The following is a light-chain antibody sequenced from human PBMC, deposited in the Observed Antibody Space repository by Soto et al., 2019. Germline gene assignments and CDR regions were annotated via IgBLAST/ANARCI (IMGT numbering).Light chain of an antibody. CDR2: GAS. CDR3: QQYNNWPGT. J-gene: IGKJ1*01. Sequence: EIVLTQSPGTLSLSPAYRSTLSCMASQSVSSSYLAWYQQKPGQAPRLLIYGASTRATGIPARFSGSGSGTEFTLTISSLQSEDFAVYYCQQYNNWPGTFGQGTKVDI. CDR1: QSVSSSY. V-gene: IGKV3-15*01.